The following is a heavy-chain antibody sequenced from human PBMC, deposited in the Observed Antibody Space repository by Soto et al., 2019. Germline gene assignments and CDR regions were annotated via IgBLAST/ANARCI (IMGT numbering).Heavy chain of an antibody. CDR1: GYTLAGLS. J-gene: IGHJ4*02. V-gene: IGHV1-69*02. Sequence: SVEVSCKVSGYTLAGLSMQWVRQAPGLGLEWMGRVNPILSMSNYAQKFQGRVTMTADKSTSTAYMELRSLRSEDTAFYYCATSYGSGYRAFDYWGQGALVTVS. CDR2: VNPILSMS. D-gene: IGHD3-10*01. CDR3: ATSYGSGYRAFDY.